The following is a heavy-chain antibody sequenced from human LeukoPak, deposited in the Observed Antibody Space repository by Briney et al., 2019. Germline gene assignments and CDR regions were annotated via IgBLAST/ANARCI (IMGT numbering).Heavy chain of an antibody. J-gene: IGHJ3*02. D-gene: IGHD6-13*01. V-gene: IGHV1-69*04. CDR2: IIPILGIA. Sequence: ASVKVSCKASGGTFSSYAISWVRQAPGQGLEWMGRIIPILGIANYAQKFQGRVTITADKSTSTAYMELSSLRSEDTAVYYCARGAAYSSSWLDAFDIWGQGTMVTVSS. CDR3: ARGAAYSSSWLDAFDI. CDR1: GGTFSSYA.